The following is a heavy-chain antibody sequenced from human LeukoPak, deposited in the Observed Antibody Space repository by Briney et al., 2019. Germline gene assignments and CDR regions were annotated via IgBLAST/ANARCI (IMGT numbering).Heavy chain of an antibody. V-gene: IGHV1-58*02. CDR3: AAREMAVSYYFDY. CDR1: GFTFTSSA. Sequence: SVKVSCKASGFTFTSSAMQWVRQARGQRLEWIGWIFVGSGNTNYEQKFQERVTITRDMSTSTVYMELSSLRSEDTAVYYCAAREMAVSYYFDYWGQGTLVTVSS. D-gene: IGHD5-24*01. J-gene: IGHJ4*02. CDR2: IFVGSGNT.